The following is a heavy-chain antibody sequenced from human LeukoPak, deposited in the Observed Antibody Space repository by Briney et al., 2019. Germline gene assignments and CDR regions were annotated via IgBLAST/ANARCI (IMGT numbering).Heavy chain of an antibody. Sequence: PSETLSLTCAVYGGSFSGYYWSWIRQPPGKGLEWIGEINHSGSTNYNPSLKSRVTISVDTSKNQFSLKLSSVTAADTAVYYCASGNGYYYRYFDYWGQGTLVTVSS. J-gene: IGHJ4*02. D-gene: IGHD3-22*01. V-gene: IGHV4-34*01. CDR1: GGSFSGYY. CDR2: INHSGST. CDR3: ASGNGYYYRYFDY.